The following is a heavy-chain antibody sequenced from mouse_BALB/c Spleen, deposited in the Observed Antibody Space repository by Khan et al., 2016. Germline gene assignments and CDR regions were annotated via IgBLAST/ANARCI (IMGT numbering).Heavy chain of an antibody. CDR3: AREVSYVMDD. Sequence: QIQLVQSGPELKKPGETVKISCKASGYTFTDYSMHWVKQAPGKGLKWMGWINTETGEPTYADDFKGRFAFSLETSAYTAYLQINNLKNEDTATYFCAREVSYVMDDWGQGTSVTVSS. CDR2: INTETGEP. J-gene: IGHJ4*01. D-gene: IGHD2-14*01. CDR1: GYTFTDYS. V-gene: IGHV9-2-1*01.